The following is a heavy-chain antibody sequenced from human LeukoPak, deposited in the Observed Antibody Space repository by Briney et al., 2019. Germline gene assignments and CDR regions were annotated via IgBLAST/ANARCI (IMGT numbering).Heavy chain of an antibody. J-gene: IGHJ5*02. CDR3: ARESFSGSGGLNWFAP. Sequence: ASVKVSCKASGYTFTGYYIRWVRQAPGQGLEWMGGLNPDTGSTNYAQKFQARVIMTRDTSINTAYMELRRLRYDDTAMYFCARESFSGSGGLNWFAPWGQGTLVTVSA. CDR2: LNPDTGST. CDR1: GYTFTGYY. V-gene: IGHV1-2*02. D-gene: IGHD3-10*01.